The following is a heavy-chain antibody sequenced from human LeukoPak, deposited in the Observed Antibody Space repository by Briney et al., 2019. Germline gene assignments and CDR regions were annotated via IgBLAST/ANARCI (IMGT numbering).Heavy chain of an antibody. CDR2: IYYRGST. D-gene: IGHD6-13*01. CDR1: GGSTSINH. CDR3: ARDLGIAAAGTPHWFDP. J-gene: IGHJ5*02. V-gene: IGHV4-59*12. Sequence: SETLSLTCTVSGGSTSINHWSWIRQPPGKGLEWIGYIYYRGSTNYNPSLKSRVTISVDTSKNQFSLKLSSVTAADTAVYYCARDLGIAAAGTPHWFDPWGQGTLVTVSS.